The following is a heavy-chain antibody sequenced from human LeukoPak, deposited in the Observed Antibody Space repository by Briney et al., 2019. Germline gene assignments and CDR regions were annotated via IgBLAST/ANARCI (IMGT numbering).Heavy chain of an antibody. J-gene: IGHJ6*03. CDR2: IRYDGSNK. D-gene: IGHD2-21*02. CDR1: GSTFSSYG. V-gene: IGHV3-30*02. Sequence: GGSLRLSCAASGSTFSSYGMHWVRQAPGKGLEWVAFIRYDGSNKYYADSVKGRFTISRDNSKNTLYLHVNSLRPEDTAVYYCARGDPENYYYYYMDVWGKGTTVTVSS. CDR3: ARGDPENYYYYYMDV.